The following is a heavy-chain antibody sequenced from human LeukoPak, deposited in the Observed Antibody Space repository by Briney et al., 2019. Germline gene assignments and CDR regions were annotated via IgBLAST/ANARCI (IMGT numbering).Heavy chain of an antibody. CDR3: ARVRRVAARENFDY. CDR1: GGSFSGYY. J-gene: IGHJ4*02. V-gene: IGHV4-34*01. D-gene: IGHD6-6*01. Sequence: SETLSLTCAVYGGSFSGYYWSWIRQPPGKGLEWIGEINHSGSTNYNPSLQSRVTISLDTSKHQFSLKLSSVTAADTAVYYCARVRRVAARENFDYWGQGTLVPVSS. CDR2: INHSGST.